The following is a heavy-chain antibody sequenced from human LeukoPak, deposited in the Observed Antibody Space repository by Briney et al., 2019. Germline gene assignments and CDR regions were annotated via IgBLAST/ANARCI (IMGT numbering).Heavy chain of an antibody. Sequence: ASVKLSCRASGYTFTGYYMHWVRQAPGQGLEWMGWINTHPGNPAYGQGFTGRFVFSLDTSVSTAYLQINSLKAEDTAVYFCATKPYTGYDFNYWGQGTLVTVSS. CDR3: ATKPYTGYDFNY. J-gene: IGHJ4*02. D-gene: IGHD5-12*01. CDR2: INTHPGNP. V-gene: IGHV7-4-1*02. CDR1: GYTFTGYY.